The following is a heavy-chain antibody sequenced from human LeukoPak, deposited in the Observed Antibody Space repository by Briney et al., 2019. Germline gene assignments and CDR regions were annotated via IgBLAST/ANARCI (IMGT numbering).Heavy chain of an antibody. Sequence: GGSLRLSCAAPGFSFDDYAIHWVSQAPGKGLEWVSLISGDGGSTFYADSVKGRFTISRDNSKNSLHLQMSSLRSEDTALYYCARESDSSGWYDSWGQGTLVTVSS. J-gene: IGHJ5*01. CDR3: ARESDSSGWYDS. CDR2: ISGDGGST. D-gene: IGHD3-22*01. CDR1: GFSFDDYA. V-gene: IGHV3-43*02.